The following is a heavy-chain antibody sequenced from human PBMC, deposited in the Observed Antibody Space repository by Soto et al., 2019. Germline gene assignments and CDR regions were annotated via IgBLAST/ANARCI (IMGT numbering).Heavy chain of an antibody. CDR1: GGSISSGDYY. V-gene: IGHV4-30-4*01. CDR2: IYYSGST. Sequence: QVQLQESGPGLVKPSQTLSLTCTVSGGSISSGDYYWSWIRQPPGKGLEWIGYIYYSGSTYYNPSLKSRXXIXVXXSKNQFSLKLSSVTAADTAVYYCARDRVTTSAFDIWGQGTMVTVSS. D-gene: IGHD4-17*01. CDR3: ARDRVTTSAFDI. J-gene: IGHJ3*02.